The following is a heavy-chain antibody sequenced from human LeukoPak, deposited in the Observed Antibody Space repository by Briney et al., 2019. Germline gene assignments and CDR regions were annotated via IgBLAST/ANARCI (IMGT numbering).Heavy chain of an antibody. Sequence: PSETLSLTCTVSGGSISSYYWSWIRQPAGKGLEWIGRIYTSGSTNYNPSLKSRVTMSVDTSKNQFSLKLSSVTAADTAVYYCARELRGYSYGSVDYWGQGTLVTVSS. J-gene: IGHJ4*02. D-gene: IGHD5-18*01. V-gene: IGHV4-4*07. CDR1: GGSISSYY. CDR3: ARELRGYSYGSVDY. CDR2: IYTSGST.